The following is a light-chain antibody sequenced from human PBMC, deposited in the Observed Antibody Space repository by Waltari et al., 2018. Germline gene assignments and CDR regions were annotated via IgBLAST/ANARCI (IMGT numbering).Light chain of an antibody. CDR3: SSYTTGTPVV. Sequence: QSGLTQPASMSGTPGQSIAISCTGTTSDIGAYNYVSWYQQPPGKALKLIIYDVNSRPSGVSDRFSGSKYGNTASLTISGLQAEDEADYFCSSYTTGTPVVFGGGTRLTVL. CDR1: TSDIGAYNY. CDR2: DVN. J-gene: IGLJ2*01. V-gene: IGLV2-14*03.